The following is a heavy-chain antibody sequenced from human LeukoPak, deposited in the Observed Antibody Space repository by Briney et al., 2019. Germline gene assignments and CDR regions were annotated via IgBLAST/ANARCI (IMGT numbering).Heavy chain of an antibody. CDR3: ARAYSNYLLVD. CDR1: GGSFSGYY. Sequence: YPSETLSLTCAVYGGSFSGYYWSWIRQPPGKGLEWIGEINHSGSTNYNPSLKSRVTISVDTSKNQFSLKLSSVTAADTAVYYCARAYSNYLLVDWGQGTLVTVSS. J-gene: IGHJ4*02. D-gene: IGHD4-11*01. CDR2: INHSGST. V-gene: IGHV4-34*01.